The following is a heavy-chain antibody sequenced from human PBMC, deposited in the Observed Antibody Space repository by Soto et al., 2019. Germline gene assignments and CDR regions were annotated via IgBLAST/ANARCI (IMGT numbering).Heavy chain of an antibody. Sequence: GGSLRLSCAASGFTFSDYFMSWIRQAPGKGLEWVSYISSSGSTIYYADSVKGRFTISRDNAKNSPYLQMNSLRAEDTAVYYCARDQKLTGYFDYWGQGTLVTVSS. CDR3: ARDQKLTGYFDY. CDR1: GFTFSDYF. V-gene: IGHV3-11*01. D-gene: IGHD3-9*01. J-gene: IGHJ4*02. CDR2: ISSSGSTI.